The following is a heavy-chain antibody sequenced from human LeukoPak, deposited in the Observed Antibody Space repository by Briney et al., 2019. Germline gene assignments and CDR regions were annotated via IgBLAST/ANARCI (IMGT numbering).Heavy chain of an antibody. Sequence: PSETLSLTCTVSDGSISSGAYSWNWIRQPPGRGLEWVGYIYHGGSPYYNPSLKSRVTISVDWSKNQFSLSLSSVTAADTAVYYCARGGAPGIAFRWGQGTLVTVSS. D-gene: IGHD6-13*01. CDR1: DGSISSGAYS. CDR3: ARGGAPGIAFR. J-gene: IGHJ4*02. CDR2: IYHGGSP. V-gene: IGHV4-30-2*01.